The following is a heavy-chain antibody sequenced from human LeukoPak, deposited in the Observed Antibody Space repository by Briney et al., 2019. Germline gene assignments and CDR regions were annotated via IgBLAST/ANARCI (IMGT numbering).Heavy chain of an antibody. Sequence: ASVKVPCKASGYTFTGYYMHWGRQAPGQGLEWMGWINPNSGGTNYAQKFQGRVTMTRDTSISTAYMELSRLRSDDTAVHYCARVVFWSGYQFDYWGQGTLVTVSS. CDR3: ARVVFWSGYQFDY. D-gene: IGHD3-3*01. CDR1: GYTFTGYY. J-gene: IGHJ4*02. CDR2: INPNSGGT. V-gene: IGHV1-2*02.